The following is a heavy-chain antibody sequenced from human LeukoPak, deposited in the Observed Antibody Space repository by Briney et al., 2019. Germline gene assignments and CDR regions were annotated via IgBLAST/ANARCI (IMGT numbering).Heavy chain of an antibody. CDR1: GFKFDDYA. Sequence: GGSLRLSCAASGFKFDDYAMHWVRQAPGKGLEWVSGLTWNSYTIVYADSVKGRFTISRDNAKKFLYLQMNSLRPEDMALYYCAKGMGVASLIVDALHVGGRGTMVTVSS. CDR2: LTWNSYTI. D-gene: IGHD1-26*01. J-gene: IGHJ3*01. CDR3: AKGMGVASLIVDALHV. V-gene: IGHV3-9*03.